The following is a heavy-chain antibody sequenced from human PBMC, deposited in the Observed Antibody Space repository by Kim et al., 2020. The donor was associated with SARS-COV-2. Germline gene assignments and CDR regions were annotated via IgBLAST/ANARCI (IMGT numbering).Heavy chain of an antibody. Sequence: SETLSLTCTVSGGSINSYYWSWIRQPPGKGLEWIGYIYYSGSTNYNPSLKSRVTISVDTSKKQFSLKLSSVTAADTAVYYCARKVAVGALYYFDYWGQGTLVTVSS. CDR1: GGSINSYY. D-gene: IGHD2-8*02. CDR3: ARKVAVGALYYFDY. J-gene: IGHJ4*02. V-gene: IGHV4-59*01. CDR2: IYYSGST.